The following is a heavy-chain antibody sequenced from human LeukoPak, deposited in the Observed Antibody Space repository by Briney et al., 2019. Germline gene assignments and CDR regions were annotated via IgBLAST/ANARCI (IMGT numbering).Heavy chain of an antibody. D-gene: IGHD3-10*01. Sequence: GGSLRLSCAASRFTFSSYGMHWVRQAPGKGLELVARIKNKPDGGTSDYTAPVKGRFTISRDDSKSTLYLQMNSLKTEDTAVYYCTVVNYGSGSYPLGSWGQGTLVTVSS. CDR1: RFTFSSYG. CDR3: TVVNYGSGSYPLGS. CDR2: IKNKPDGGTS. V-gene: IGHV3-15*01. J-gene: IGHJ5*02.